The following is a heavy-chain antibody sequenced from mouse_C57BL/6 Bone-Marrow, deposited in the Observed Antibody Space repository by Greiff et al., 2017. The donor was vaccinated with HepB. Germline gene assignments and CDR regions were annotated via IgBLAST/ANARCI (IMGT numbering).Heavy chain of an antibody. Sequence: VQLQQSGAELAKPGASVKLSCKASGYTFTSYWMHWVKQRPGQGLEWIGYINPSSGYTKYNQKFKDKATLPADKSSSTAYMQLSSLTYEDSAVYYCAVYFDYWGQGTTLTVSS. CDR3: AVYFDY. CDR2: INPSSGYT. CDR1: GYTFTSYW. V-gene: IGHV1-7*01. J-gene: IGHJ2*01.